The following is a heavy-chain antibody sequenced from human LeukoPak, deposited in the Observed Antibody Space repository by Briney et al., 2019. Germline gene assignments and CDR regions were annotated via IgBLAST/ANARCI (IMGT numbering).Heavy chain of an antibody. J-gene: IGHJ5*02. CDR2: IYYSGST. CDR1: GGSISSSSYY. Sequence: PLETLSLTCTVSGGSISSSSYYWGWIRQPPGKGLEWIGSIYYSGSTYYNPSLKSRVTISVDTSKNQFSLKLSSVTAADTAVYYCARFYGSGFNWFDPWGQGTLVTVSS. CDR3: ARFYGSGFNWFDP. V-gene: IGHV4-39*01. D-gene: IGHD3-10*01.